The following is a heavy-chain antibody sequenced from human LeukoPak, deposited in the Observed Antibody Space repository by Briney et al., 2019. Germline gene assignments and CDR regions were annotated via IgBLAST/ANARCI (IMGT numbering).Heavy chain of an antibody. D-gene: IGHD3-9*01. CDR3: ARSDILTGYYWDY. V-gene: IGHV1-2*02. CDR1: GYTFTGYY. J-gene: IGHJ4*02. CDR2: INPNSGGT. Sequence: ASVNVSCKASGYTFTGYYMHWVRQAPGQGLEWMGWINPNSGGTNYAQKFQGRVTMTRDTSISTAYMELSRLRSDDTAVYYCARSDILTGYYWDYWGQGTLVTVSS.